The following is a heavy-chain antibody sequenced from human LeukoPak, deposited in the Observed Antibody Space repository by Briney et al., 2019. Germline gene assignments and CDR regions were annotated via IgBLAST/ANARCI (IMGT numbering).Heavy chain of an antibody. D-gene: IGHD4-17*01. V-gene: IGHV3-21*01. CDR1: GFTFSSYG. J-gene: IGHJ4*02. CDR2: ISSSSSYI. CDR3: ARDNYGDYYFDY. Sequence: GGSLRLSCAASGFTFSSYGMNWVRQAPGKGLEWVSSISSSSSYIYYADSVKGRFTISRDNAKNSLYLQMNSLRAEDTAVYYCARDNYGDYYFDYWGQGTLVTVSS.